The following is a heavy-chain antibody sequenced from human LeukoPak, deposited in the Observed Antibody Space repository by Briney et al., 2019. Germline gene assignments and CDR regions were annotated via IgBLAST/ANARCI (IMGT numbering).Heavy chain of an antibody. Sequence: AGSLRRSCGASGFTFSSSALCWVRQAPGKGLEWVSGISRTGGDTYYADSVKGRFTISRDTSKNTLFLQMNRLRAEDTAVYYCAKEVRPNDYWGQGTLVTVSS. D-gene: IGHD6-6*01. CDR1: GFTFSSSA. CDR3: AKEVRPNDY. J-gene: IGHJ4*02. V-gene: IGHV3-23*01. CDR2: ISRTGGDT.